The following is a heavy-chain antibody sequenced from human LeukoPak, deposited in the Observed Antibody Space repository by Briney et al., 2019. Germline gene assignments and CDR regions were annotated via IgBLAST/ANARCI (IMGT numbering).Heavy chain of an antibody. V-gene: IGHV3-23*01. Sequence: GGSLRLSCAASGFTFSSYAMSWVRQAPGKGLGWVSAISGSGGSTYYADSVKGRFTISRDNSKNTLYLQMNSLRAEDMAVYYCAKDITEGYYDSSGYPPDYYMDVWGKGTTVTVSS. CDR1: GFTFSSYA. CDR2: ISGSGGST. J-gene: IGHJ6*03. D-gene: IGHD3-22*01. CDR3: AKDITEGYYDSSGYPPDYYMDV.